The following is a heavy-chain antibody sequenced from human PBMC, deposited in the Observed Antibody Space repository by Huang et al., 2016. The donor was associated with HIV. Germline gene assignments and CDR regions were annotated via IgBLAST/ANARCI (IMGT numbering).Heavy chain of an antibody. CDR2: IKQEGSAA. Sequence: EVHLVESGGGLVQSGGSLRLTCAASGMTFSKYWMIWVRQAPGKCLEVVDNIKQEGSAAYYVESVNGRVTSSRDNAKNSLFLQMNSRRAEETAVYYCAREHEARITPKSRSWHHPPVYYSYFYMDVWGKGTTVTVSS. D-gene: IGHD6-13*01. V-gene: IGHV3-7*01. J-gene: IGHJ6*03. CDR3: AREHEARITPKSRSWHHPPVYYSYFYMDV. CDR1: GMTFSKYW.